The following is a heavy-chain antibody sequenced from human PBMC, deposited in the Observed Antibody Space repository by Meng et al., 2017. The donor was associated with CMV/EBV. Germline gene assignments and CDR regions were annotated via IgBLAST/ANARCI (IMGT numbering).Heavy chain of an antibody. V-gene: IGHV4-39*01. Sequence: GSLRLSCTVSGGSINSNNYYWAWIRQPPGKGLEWIGSISYSGSTYYNPSLKSRVTISVDTSKNQFSLKLSSVTAADTAVHFCARRSVYGWFDRWGQRTLVTVSS. CDR2: ISYSGST. J-gene: IGHJ5*02. D-gene: IGHD1-14*01. CDR3: ARRSVYGWFDR. CDR1: GGSINSNNYY.